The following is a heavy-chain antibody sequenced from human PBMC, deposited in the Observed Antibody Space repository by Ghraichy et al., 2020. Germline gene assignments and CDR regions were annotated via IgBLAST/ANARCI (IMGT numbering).Heavy chain of an antibody. CDR1: GFTFTNYW. V-gene: IGHV3-7*01. CDR3: ARDVWAYFDY. CDR2: INQDGSEK. J-gene: IGHJ4*02. D-gene: IGHD3-16*01. Sequence: GGSLRLSCAASGFTFTNYWMAWVRQAPGKGLEWVGNINQDGSEKYFLDSVKGRFTVSRDNAKNSLYVQMHSLRAEDTAVYYCARDVWAYFDYWGQGTLVTVSS.